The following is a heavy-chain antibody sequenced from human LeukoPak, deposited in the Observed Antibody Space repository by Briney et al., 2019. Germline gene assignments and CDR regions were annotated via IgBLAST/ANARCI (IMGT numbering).Heavy chain of an antibody. Sequence: PSETLSLTCTVSGYSISSSYYWGWIRQPPGKGLEWVSYISSSSSTIYYADSVKGRFTISRDNAKNSLYLQMNSLRAEDTAVYYCARRLSGYSGNYFDYWGQGTLVTVSS. V-gene: IGHV3-48*01. CDR3: ARRLSGYSGNYFDY. D-gene: IGHD5-12*01. CDR2: ISSSSSTI. J-gene: IGHJ4*02. CDR1: GYSISSSYY.